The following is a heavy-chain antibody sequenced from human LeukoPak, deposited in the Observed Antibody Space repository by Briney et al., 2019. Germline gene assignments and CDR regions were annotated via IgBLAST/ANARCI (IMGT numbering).Heavy chain of an antibody. CDR1: GGSIRSSYYY. CDR2: IYDSGST. CDR3: ARDRTTVTPKATHYYGMDV. V-gene: IGHV4-39*07. J-gene: IGHJ6*02. D-gene: IGHD4-11*01. Sequence: SETLSLTCTVSGGSIRSSYYYWGWIRQPPGKGLEWIGSIYDSGSTYYNPSLKSRVTISVDTSKNQFSLKLSSVTAADTAVYYCARDRTTVTPKATHYYGMDVWGQGTTVTVSS.